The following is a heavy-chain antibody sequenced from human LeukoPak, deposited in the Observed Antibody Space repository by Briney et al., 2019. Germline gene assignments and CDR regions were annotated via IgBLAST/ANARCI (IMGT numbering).Heavy chain of an antibody. V-gene: IGHV4-59*12. CDR2: IYYSGST. CDR1: GGSISSYY. Sequence: PSETLSLTCTVSGGSISSYYWSWIRQPPGKGLEWIGYIYYSGSTNYNPSLKSRVTISVDTSKNQFSLKLSSVTAADTAVYYCARGRLSSIAAAGTVGYYFDYWGQGTLVTVSS. D-gene: IGHD6-13*01. J-gene: IGHJ4*02. CDR3: ARGRLSSIAAAGTVGYYFDY.